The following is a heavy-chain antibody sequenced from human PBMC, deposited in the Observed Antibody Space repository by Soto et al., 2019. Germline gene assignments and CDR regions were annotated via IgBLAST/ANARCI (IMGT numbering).Heavy chain of an antibody. J-gene: IGHJ4*02. CDR1: GGSISSGGYY. Sequence: QVQLQESGPGLVKPSQTLSLTCTVSGGSISSGGYYWSWISQHPGKGLEWIGYIYYSGSTYYNPSLKSRVTISVDTSKIQFSLKLSSVTAAFTAVYYCARGPGTYYDSPFTGASDYWGQGTLVTVSS. CDR3: ARGPGTYYDSPFTGASDY. V-gene: IGHV4-31*03. D-gene: IGHD3-22*01. CDR2: IYYSGST.